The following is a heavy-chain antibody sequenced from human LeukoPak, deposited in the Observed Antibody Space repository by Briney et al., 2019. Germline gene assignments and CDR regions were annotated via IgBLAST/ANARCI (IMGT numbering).Heavy chain of an antibody. V-gene: IGHV3-30*18. J-gene: IGHJ4*02. CDR2: ISYDGSNK. D-gene: IGHD3-9*01. Sequence: PGGSLRLSCAASGFTFSSYGMHWVRQAPGKGLEWVAVISYDGSNKYYADSVKGRFTISRDNSKNTLYLQMNSLRAEDTAVYYCAKDPRRSDILTGYYRGVLKYYFDYWGQGTLVTVSS. CDR1: GFTFSSYG. CDR3: AKDPRRSDILTGYYRGVLKYYFDY.